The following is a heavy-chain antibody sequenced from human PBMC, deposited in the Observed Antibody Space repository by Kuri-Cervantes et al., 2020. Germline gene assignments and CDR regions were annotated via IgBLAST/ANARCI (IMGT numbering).Heavy chain of an antibody. J-gene: IGHJ4*02. CDR1: GFTFNSYW. CDR3: AYSSSWYDHTSFDY. CDR2: IKQDGMEK. D-gene: IGHD6-13*01. Sequence: GESLKISCAASGFTFNSYWMSWVRQAPGKGLEWVANIKQDGMEKNYVDSVKGRFAISRDNAKNSLFLQMNSLRAEDTAVYYCAYSSSWYDHTSFDYWGQGTLVTVSS. V-gene: IGHV3-7*01.